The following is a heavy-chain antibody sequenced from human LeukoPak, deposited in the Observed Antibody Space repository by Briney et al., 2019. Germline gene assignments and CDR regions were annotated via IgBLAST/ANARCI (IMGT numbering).Heavy chain of an antibody. D-gene: IGHD2-15*01. CDR2: IYPGDSDT. J-gene: IGHJ4*02. CDR1: GYSFTSYW. V-gene: IGHV5-51*01. CDR3: ARRYSGYCSGVSCRIFDY. Sequence: PGESLKISCKGSGYSFTSYWIGWVRQMPGKGLEWRGIIYPGDSDTRYSPSFQGQVTISADKSISTAYLQWSSLKASDTAMYYCARRYSGYCSGVSCRIFDYWGQGTLVTVSS.